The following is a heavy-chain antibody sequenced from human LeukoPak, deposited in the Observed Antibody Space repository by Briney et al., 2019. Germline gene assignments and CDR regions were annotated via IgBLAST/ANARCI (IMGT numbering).Heavy chain of an antibody. CDR1: GFTFSSYS. D-gene: IGHD4-17*01. J-gene: IGHJ4*02. Sequence: GGSLRLSCAASGFTFSSYSMNWVRQAPGKGLEWVSSISSSSSYIYYADSVKGRFTISRDNAKNSLYLQMNSLRAEDTAVYYCATSYGDESWVDYWGQGTLVTVSS. CDR2: ISSSSSYI. CDR3: ATSYGDESWVDY. V-gene: IGHV3-21*01.